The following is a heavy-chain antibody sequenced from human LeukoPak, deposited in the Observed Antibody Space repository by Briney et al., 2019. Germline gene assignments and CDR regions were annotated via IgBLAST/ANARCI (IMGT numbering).Heavy chain of an antibody. D-gene: IGHD3-3*01. V-gene: IGHV3-21*01. CDR3: ARATHFGVVIYYFDY. J-gene: IGHJ4*02. Sequence: PGGSLRLSCAASGFTFSSYSMNWVRQAPGKGLEWVSSISSSSSYIYYADSVKGRFTISRDNAKNSLYLQMNSLRAEDTAVYYCARATHFGVVIYYFDYWGQGTLVTVSS. CDR1: GFTFSSYS. CDR2: ISSSSSYI.